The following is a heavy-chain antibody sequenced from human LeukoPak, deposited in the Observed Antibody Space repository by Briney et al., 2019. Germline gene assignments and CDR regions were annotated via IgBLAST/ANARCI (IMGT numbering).Heavy chain of an antibody. CDR2: INHSGST. D-gene: IGHD3-22*01. J-gene: IGHJ6*03. V-gene: IGHV4-34*01. CDR3: ARVDYDNKYNDYMDV. Sequence: PSETLSLTCAVYGGSFSGYYWSWIRQPPGKGLEWIGEINHSGSTNYNPSLKSRVTISVDTSKNQFSLKLSSVTAADTAVYYCARVDYDNKYNDYMDVWGKGTTVTVSS. CDR1: GGSFSGYY.